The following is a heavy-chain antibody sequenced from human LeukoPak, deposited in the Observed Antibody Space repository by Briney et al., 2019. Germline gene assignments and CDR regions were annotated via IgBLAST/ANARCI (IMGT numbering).Heavy chain of an antibody. CDR2: IYYSGST. Sequence: NPSETLSLTCTVSGGSISSYYWSWIRQPPGKGLEWIGYIYYSGSTNYNPSLKSRVTISVDTSKNQFSLKLSSVTAADTAVYYCARSPLRNYWYFDLWGRGTLVTVSS. CDR1: GGSISSYY. V-gene: IGHV4-59*01. CDR3: ARSPLRNYWYFDL. J-gene: IGHJ2*01. D-gene: IGHD3-16*01.